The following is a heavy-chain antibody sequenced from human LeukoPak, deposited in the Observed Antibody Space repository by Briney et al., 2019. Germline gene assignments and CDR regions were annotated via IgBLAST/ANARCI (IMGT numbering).Heavy chain of an antibody. CDR1: GYTLTELS. J-gene: IGHJ4*02. Sequence: ASVKVSCKVSGYTLTELSMHWVRQAPGKGREWMGGFDPEDGETIYAQKFQGRVTMTEDTSTDTAYMELSSLRTEDTAVYYCATAPPAGSRYFAWLSDYWGQGTLVTVSS. D-gene: IGHD3-9*01. V-gene: IGHV1-24*01. CDR3: ATAPPAGSRYFAWLSDY. CDR2: FDPEDGET.